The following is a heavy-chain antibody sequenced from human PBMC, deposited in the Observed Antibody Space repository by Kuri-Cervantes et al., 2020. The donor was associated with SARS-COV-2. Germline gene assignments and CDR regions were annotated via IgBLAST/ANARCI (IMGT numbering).Heavy chain of an antibody. V-gene: IGHV3-33*01. CDR2: IWYDGSNK. CDR1: GFIFSDYG. J-gene: IGHJ6*02. D-gene: IGHD1-26*01. CDR3: ARELVGATNYYGMDV. Sequence: GGSLRLSCPTSGFIFSDYGMHWVRQAPGKGLEWVAVIWYDGSNKYYADSVKGRFTISRDNSKNTLYLQMNSLRAEDTAVYYCARELVGATNYYGMDVWGQGTTVTVSS.